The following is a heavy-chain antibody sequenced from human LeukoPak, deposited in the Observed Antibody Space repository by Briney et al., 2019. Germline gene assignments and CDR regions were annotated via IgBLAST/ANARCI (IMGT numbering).Heavy chain of an antibody. Sequence: GGSLRLSCAASGFTFTTYGMHWVRQAPGKGLEWVSFIRYDGSNKYYIDSVKGRFTTSRDNSKNTLYLQMNSLRVEDTAVYYCARNWNNYFDYWSQGTLVTVSA. CDR3: ARNWNNYFDY. J-gene: IGHJ4*02. V-gene: IGHV3-30*02. CDR1: GFTFTTYG. D-gene: IGHD1/OR15-1a*01. CDR2: IRYDGSNK.